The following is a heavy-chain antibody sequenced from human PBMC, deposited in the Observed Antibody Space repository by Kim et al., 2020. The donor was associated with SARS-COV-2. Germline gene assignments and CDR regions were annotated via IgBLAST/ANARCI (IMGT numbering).Heavy chain of an antibody. CDR1: GFTFSDYY. CDR3: ARDKTPGTTPYYFDY. D-gene: IGHD1-7*01. J-gene: IGHJ4*02. CDR2: ISSSSSYT. Sequence: GGSLRLSCAASGFTFSDYYMSWIRQAPGKGLEWVSYISSSSSYTNYADSVKGRFTISRDNAKNSLYLQMNSLRAEDTAVYYCARDKTPGTTPYYFDYWGQGTLVTVSS. V-gene: IGHV3-11*05.